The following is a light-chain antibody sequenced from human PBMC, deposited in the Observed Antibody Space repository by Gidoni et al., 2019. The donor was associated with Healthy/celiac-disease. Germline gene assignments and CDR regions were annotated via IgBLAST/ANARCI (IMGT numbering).Light chain of an antibody. CDR1: SSNIGAGYD. CDR2: GNR. V-gene: IGLV1-40*01. CDR3: QTYDSSLSGSKV. Sequence: QSMLTQPPSVSGAPGQRVTISCTGSSSNIGAGYDVHWYQQLPGTAPKLPIVGNRKRPSGVPDRFSGSKSGTSASLAITGLQAEDEADYYCQTYDSSLSGSKVFGGGTKLTVL. J-gene: IGLJ3*02.